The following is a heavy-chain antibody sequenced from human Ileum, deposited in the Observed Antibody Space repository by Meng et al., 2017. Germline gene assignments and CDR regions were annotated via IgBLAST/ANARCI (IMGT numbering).Heavy chain of an antibody. CDR1: GGSFSTYY. J-gene: IGHJ4*02. CDR2: ISRSGTT. V-gene: IGHV4-34*01. D-gene: IGHD4-11*01. CDR3: ARSGVTTVTYLD. Sequence: GQLQRWGAGPLKPSETLSLTGAIGGGSFSTYYWSWIRQPPGKGLEWIGEISRSGTTNYNPSLKSRVTISVDTSKNQFSLTVTSVTAADSALYYCARSGVTTVTYLDWGQGTLVTVSS.